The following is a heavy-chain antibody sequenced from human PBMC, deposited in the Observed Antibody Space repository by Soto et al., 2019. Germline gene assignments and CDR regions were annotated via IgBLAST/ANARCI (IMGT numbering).Heavy chain of an antibody. CDR1: GFTFSSYS. D-gene: IGHD3-22*01. Sequence: PGGSLRLSCAASGFTFSSYSMNWVRQAPGKGLEWVSSISSSSSYKYYADSVKGRFTISRDNAKNSLYLQMNSLRAEDTAVYYCARDQLYYNDISGRPLNAFDVWGQGTMVTVSS. V-gene: IGHV3-21*01. J-gene: IGHJ3*01. CDR2: ISSSSSYK. CDR3: ARDQLYYNDISGRPLNAFDV.